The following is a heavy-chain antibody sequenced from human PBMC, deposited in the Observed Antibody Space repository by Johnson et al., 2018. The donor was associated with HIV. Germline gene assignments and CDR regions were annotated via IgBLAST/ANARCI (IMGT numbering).Heavy chain of an antibody. J-gene: IGHJ3*01. CDR2: ISYDGTDK. Sequence: QVYLVESGGGVVQPGRSLRLSCVASGFSLGAYAIHWVRQAPGKGLEWVALISYDGTDKFYATSVKGRFTVSRDNSNNILFLQMNNLRAEDTAVYNCARGVRGVIIDWGQGTMVAVSS. CDR1: GFSLGAYA. V-gene: IGHV3-30*04. D-gene: IGHD3-10*01. CDR3: ARGVRGVIID.